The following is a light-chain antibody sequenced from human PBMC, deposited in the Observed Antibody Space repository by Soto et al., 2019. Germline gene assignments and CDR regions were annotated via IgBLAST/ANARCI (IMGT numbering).Light chain of an antibody. J-gene: IGKJ1*01. Sequence: DIQMTQSPSTLSGSVGDRVTITCRASQTISSGLAWYHQKPGKAPKLLIYKASTLKSGVPSRFSGSGSGTEFTLTISSLQPDDFATYYCQHYNSYSEAFGQGTKLDI. V-gene: IGKV1-5*03. CDR2: KAS. CDR1: QTISSG. CDR3: QHYNSYSEA.